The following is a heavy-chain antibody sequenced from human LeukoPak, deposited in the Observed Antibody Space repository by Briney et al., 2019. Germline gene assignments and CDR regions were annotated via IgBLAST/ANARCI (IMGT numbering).Heavy chain of an antibody. Sequence: SVKVSCKASGGTFSSYDISWVRQAPGQGLEWMGGIIPIFGTANYAQKFQGRVTITADESTSTAYMELSSLRSEGTAVYYCANRRRASRGYGMDVWGQGITVTVSS. CDR3: ANRRRASRGYGMDV. V-gene: IGHV1-69*13. CDR2: IIPIFGTA. CDR1: GGTFSSYD. J-gene: IGHJ6*02. D-gene: IGHD1-1*01.